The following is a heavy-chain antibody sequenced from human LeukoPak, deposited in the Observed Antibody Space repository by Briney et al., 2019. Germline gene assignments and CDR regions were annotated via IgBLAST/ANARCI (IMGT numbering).Heavy chain of an antibody. CDR1: GFTVSSNY. CDR3: AKDPAAVPFDSFDI. D-gene: IGHD2-2*01. Sequence: SGGSLRLSCAASGFTVSSNYMSWVRQAPGKGLEWVSVIYSGGSTYYADSVKGRFTISRDNSRNALYLQMNSLRAEDTALYYCAKDPAAVPFDSFDIWGQGTMVTVSS. J-gene: IGHJ3*02. V-gene: IGHV3-53*01. CDR2: IYSGGST.